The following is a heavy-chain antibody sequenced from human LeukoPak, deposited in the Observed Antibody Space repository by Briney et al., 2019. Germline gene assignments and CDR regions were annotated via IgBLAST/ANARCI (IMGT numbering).Heavy chain of an antibody. CDR1: KFAFSSYA. CDR3: ARPYYYDSSGYPEYFQH. CDR2: ISGGGGNT. V-gene: IGHV3-23*01. Sequence: GGSLRLSCAASKFAFSSYAMSWVRQAPGKGLEWVSAISGGGGNTYYADSVKGRFTISRDNSKNTLYLQMNSLRAEDTAVYYCARPYYYDSSGYPEYFQHWGQGTLVTASS. D-gene: IGHD3-22*01. J-gene: IGHJ1*01.